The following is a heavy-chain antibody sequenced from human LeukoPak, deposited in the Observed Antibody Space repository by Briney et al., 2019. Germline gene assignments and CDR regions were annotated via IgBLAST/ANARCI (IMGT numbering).Heavy chain of an antibody. CDR1: GYTFTGYY. CDR3: AGGYCSGGSCYDFDY. Sequence: ASVKISCKASGYTFTGYYMHWVRRAPGQGLEWMGWINPNSGGTNYAQKFQGRVTMTRDTSISTAYMELSRLRSDDTAVYYCAGGYCSGGSCYDFDYWGPGTLVTVSS. V-gene: IGHV1-2*02. D-gene: IGHD2-15*01. CDR2: INPNSGGT. J-gene: IGHJ4*02.